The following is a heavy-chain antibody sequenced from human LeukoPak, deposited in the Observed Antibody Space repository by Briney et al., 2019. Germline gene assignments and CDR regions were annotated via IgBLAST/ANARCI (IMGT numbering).Heavy chain of an antibody. Sequence: GGSLRLSCAPSGFTFRAHDINWVRQAPGKGLEWVSYISSSGSTIYYADSVKGRFTISRDNAKNSLYLQMNSLRAEDTAVYYCAELGITMIGGVWGKGTTVTISS. V-gene: IGHV3-48*03. CDR2: ISSSGSTI. CDR1: GFTFRAHD. J-gene: IGHJ6*04. D-gene: IGHD3-10*02. CDR3: AELGITMIGGV.